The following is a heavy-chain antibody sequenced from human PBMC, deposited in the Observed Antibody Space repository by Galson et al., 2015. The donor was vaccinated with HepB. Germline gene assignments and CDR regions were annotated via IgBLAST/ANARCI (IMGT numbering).Heavy chain of an antibody. CDR3: AKTGDGVAVAGTNYFDH. J-gene: IGHJ4*02. CDR2: IRYDGSNK. V-gene: IGHV3-30*02. D-gene: IGHD6-19*01. Sequence: SLRLSCAASGFTFSSYGMHWVRQAPGKGLEWVAFIRYDGSNKYYADSVKGRFTISRDNSKNTLYLQMNSLRAEDTAVYYCAKTGDGVAVAGTNYFDHWGQGTLVTVSS. CDR1: GFTFSSYG.